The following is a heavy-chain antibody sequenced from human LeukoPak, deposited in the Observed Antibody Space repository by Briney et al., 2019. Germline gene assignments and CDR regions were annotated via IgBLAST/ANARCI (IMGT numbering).Heavy chain of an antibody. Sequence: PSQTLSLTCTVSGGSISSGSYYWSWIRQPAGKGLEWIGRIYTSGSTNYNPSLKSRVTISVDTSKNQFSLKLSSVTAADTAVYYCARDRFKQQLVRINWFDPWGQGTLVTVSS. CDR1: GGSISSGSYY. D-gene: IGHD6-13*01. J-gene: IGHJ5*02. CDR3: ARDRFKQQLVRINWFDP. CDR2: IYTSGST. V-gene: IGHV4-61*02.